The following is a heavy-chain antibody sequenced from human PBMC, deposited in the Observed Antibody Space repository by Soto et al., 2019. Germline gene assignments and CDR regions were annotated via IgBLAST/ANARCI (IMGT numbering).Heavy chain of an antibody. D-gene: IGHD5-12*01. CDR1: GGSISSYY. CDR2: IFTSGST. CDR3: ARHHCRRGSL. J-gene: IGHJ4*02. Sequence: QVQLEESGPGLVKPSETLSLTCTVSGGSISSYYWNWFRQPAGKGLEWIGRIFTSGSTNYNPSLKSRVAISIDPSKNQCSLHLSSVTAADPAIYYCARHHCRRGSLWGQGTLVTVSS. V-gene: IGHV4-4*07.